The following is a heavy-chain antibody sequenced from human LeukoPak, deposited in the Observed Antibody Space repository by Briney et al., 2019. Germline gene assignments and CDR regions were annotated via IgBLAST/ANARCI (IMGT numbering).Heavy chain of an antibody. CDR2: ISGSGGST. CDR3: AKCRNVLLWFGESQH. Sequence: GGSLRLSCAASGFTVSSNYMSWVRQAPGKGLEWVSAISGSGGSTYYADSVKGRFTISRDNSKNTLYLQMNSLRAEDTAVYYCAKCRNVLLWFGESQHWGQGTLVTVSS. CDR1: GFTVSSNY. V-gene: IGHV3-23*01. D-gene: IGHD3-10*01. J-gene: IGHJ4*02.